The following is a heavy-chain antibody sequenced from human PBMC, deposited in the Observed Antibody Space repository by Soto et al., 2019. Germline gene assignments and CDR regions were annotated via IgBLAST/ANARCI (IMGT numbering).Heavy chain of an antibody. Sequence: PSETLSLTCTVSGGSITTPGYSWRWIRQPPGKAPEWIGYVYHNGNDYPMPSLKSRVTISLDGAKNQFSLKMTSVTAADTGLYYCAAKPYYYYGLDVWGQGTTVTVSS. D-gene: IGHD3-10*01. CDR3: AAKPYYYYGLDV. CDR2: VYHNGND. V-gene: IGHV4-30-2*01. CDR1: GGSITTPGYS. J-gene: IGHJ6*02.